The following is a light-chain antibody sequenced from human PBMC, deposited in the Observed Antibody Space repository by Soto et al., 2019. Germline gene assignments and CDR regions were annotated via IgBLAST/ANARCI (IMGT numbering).Light chain of an antibody. CDR3: SSYTSSSTYV. J-gene: IGLJ1*01. V-gene: IGLV2-14*01. Sequence: QSVLTQPASVSGSPGQSITISCSGTISDVGGYNYVSWYQQHPGKAPKLIIYDVTNRPSGVSNRFSGSKSGNTASLTISGLQAEDEADYYCSSYTSSSTYVFGTGTTVTVL. CDR1: ISDVGGYNY. CDR2: DVT.